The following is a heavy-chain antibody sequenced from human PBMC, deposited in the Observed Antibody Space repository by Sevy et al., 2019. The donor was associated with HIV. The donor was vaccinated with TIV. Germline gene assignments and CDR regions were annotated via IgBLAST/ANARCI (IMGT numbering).Heavy chain of an antibody. CDR2: ISVYNVNT. J-gene: IGHJ4*02. V-gene: IGHV1-18*01. Sequence: ASVKVSCKASGYTFTSYGISWVRQAPGQGPEWMGWISVYNVNTNYAQMLQGRVSMTTDTSTSTAYMELRSLRSDDTAVYYCARDDCSRTSCHGSLLYWGQGTLVTVSS. CDR3: ARDDCSRTSCHGSLLY. CDR1: GYTFTSYG. D-gene: IGHD2-2*01.